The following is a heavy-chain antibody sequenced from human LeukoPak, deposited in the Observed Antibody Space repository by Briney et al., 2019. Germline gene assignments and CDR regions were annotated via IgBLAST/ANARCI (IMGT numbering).Heavy chain of an antibody. V-gene: IGHV4-39*01. CDR1: GGSISSSSYY. D-gene: IGHD6-13*01. J-gene: IGHJ4*02. Sequence: SETLSLTCSVSGGSISSSSYYWGWVRQPPGKGREGIGSIYYSGHTYYNPSLKSRVTISEDTSKNQFSLKLSSVTAADTAVYYCARRDAAAGRRIDYWGQGTLVTVSS. CDR3: ARRDAAAGRRIDY. CDR2: IYYSGHT.